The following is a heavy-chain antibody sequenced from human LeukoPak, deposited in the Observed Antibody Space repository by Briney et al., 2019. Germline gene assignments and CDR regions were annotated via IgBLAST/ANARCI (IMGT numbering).Heavy chain of an antibody. J-gene: IGHJ4*02. CDR2: INSNSGGT. Sequence: VASVKVSCKASGYTFTGYYMHWVRQAPGQGLEWMGWINSNSGGTNYAQKLQGRVAMTRDTSISTAYMELSRLRSDDTAVYYCASAYDSSGLDYFDYWGQGTLVTVSS. V-gene: IGHV1-2*02. CDR1: GYTFTGYY. D-gene: IGHD3-22*01. CDR3: ASAYDSSGLDYFDY.